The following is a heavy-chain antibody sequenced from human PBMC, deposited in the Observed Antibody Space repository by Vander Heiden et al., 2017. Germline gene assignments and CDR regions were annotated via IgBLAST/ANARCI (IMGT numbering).Heavy chain of an antibody. D-gene: IGHD5-18*01. CDR1: GFPFSRFP. J-gene: IGHJ4*02. V-gene: IGHV3-21*01. CDR3: VRDRNTPMVIPHFDY. CDR2: SSSSSTYI. Sequence: VQLVESGGGLVKPGGYLRLSCAASGFPFSRFPMNWVRQAPGKGLEWVSSSSSSSTYINYADSVKGRFTISRDNAKNALYLQMDSLRAEDTAVYYCVRDRNTPMVIPHFDYWGQGALVTVSS.